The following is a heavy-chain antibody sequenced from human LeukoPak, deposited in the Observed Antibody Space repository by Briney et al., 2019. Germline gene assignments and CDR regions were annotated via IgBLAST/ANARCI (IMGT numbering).Heavy chain of an antibody. D-gene: IGHD3-3*01. Sequence: SLRLSCAASGFTFDDYAMHWVRQAPGKGLEWVSGISWNSGSIGYADSVKGRFTISRDNAKNSLYLRMNSLRAEDMALYYCAKDRDFWSGFDYWGQGTLVTVSS. V-gene: IGHV3-9*03. CDR2: ISWNSGSI. CDR1: GFTFDDYA. J-gene: IGHJ4*02. CDR3: AKDRDFWSGFDY.